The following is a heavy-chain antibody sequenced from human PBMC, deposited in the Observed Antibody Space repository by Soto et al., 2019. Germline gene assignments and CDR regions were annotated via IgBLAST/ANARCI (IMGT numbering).Heavy chain of an antibody. CDR3: ARSYYYDSSVFDAFDI. Sequence: GGSLRLSCAASGFTFSSYSMNWVRQAPGKGLEWVSSISSSSSYIYYADSVKGRFTIPRDNAKNSLYLQMNSLRAEDTAVYYCARSYYYDSSVFDAFDIWGQGTMVTVSS. J-gene: IGHJ3*02. CDR1: GFTFSSYS. D-gene: IGHD3-22*01. CDR2: ISSSSSYI. V-gene: IGHV3-21*01.